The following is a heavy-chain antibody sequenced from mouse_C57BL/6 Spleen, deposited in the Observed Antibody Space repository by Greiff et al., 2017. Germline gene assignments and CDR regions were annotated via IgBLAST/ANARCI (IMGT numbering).Heavy chain of an antibody. J-gene: IGHJ3*01. CDR1: GFSLTSYA. D-gene: IGHD1-1*01. V-gene: IGHV2-9-1*01. Sequence: QVQLKQSGPGLVAPSQSLSITCTVSGFSLTSYAISWVRQPPGQGLEWLGVIWTGGGTNYNSALKSRLSISKDNSKSQVFLKMNSLQTDDTARDYCASYYDGSSYGFAYWGQGTLVTVSA. CDR2: IWTGGGT. CDR3: ASYYDGSSYGFAY.